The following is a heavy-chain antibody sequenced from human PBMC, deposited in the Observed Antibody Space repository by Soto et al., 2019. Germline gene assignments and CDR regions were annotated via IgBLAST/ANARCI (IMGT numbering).Heavy chain of an antibody. Sequence: ASVKVSCKASGYTFTSYGISWVRQAPGQGLEWMGWISAYNGNTNYAQKLQGRVTMTTDTSTSTAYMELRSLRSDDTAVYYCARDPNGYDILTGYYGRPRDAFDIWGQGTMVTVSS. D-gene: IGHD3-9*01. CDR3: ARDPNGYDILTGYYGRPRDAFDI. V-gene: IGHV1-18*01. CDR1: GYTFTSYG. CDR2: ISAYNGNT. J-gene: IGHJ3*02.